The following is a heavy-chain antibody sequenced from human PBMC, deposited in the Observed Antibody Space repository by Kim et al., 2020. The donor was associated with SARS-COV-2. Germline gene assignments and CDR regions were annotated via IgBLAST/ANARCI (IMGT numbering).Heavy chain of an antibody. CDR2: FSSGSGGVT. CDR3: AKDYRSGYSGYDIGD. CDR1: GFTFINYA. J-gene: IGHJ4*02. D-gene: IGHD5-12*01. V-gene: IGHV3-23*01. Sequence: GGSLRLSCAASGFTFINYAMSWVRQAPGKGLEWVSAFSSGSGGVTYYADSVKGRFTISRDNSKNTLYLQMNSLRAEDTAVYYCAKDYRSGYSGYDIGDWAQGTLVTVSS.